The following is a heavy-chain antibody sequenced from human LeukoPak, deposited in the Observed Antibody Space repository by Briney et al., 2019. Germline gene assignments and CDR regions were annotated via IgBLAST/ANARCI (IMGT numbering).Heavy chain of an antibody. CDR2: IYYSGST. D-gene: IGHD3-22*01. CDR1: GGSISSGGYY. CDR3: ARVFDDYYDSSADPPLWFDP. Sequence: SQTLSLICTVSGGSISSGGYYWTWIRQHPGKGLEWIGYIYYSGSTYYNPSLKSRVTISVDTSKNQFSLRLSSVTAADTAVYYCARVFDDYYDSSADPPLWFDPWGQGTLVTVSS. J-gene: IGHJ5*02. V-gene: IGHV4-31*03.